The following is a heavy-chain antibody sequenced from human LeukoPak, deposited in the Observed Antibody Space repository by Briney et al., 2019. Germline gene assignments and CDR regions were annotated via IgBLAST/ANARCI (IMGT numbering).Heavy chain of an antibody. J-gene: IGHJ4*02. CDR1: GGSFSGYY. D-gene: IGHD4-17*01. V-gene: IGHV4-34*01. CDR3: ARGTMTTVTYYFDY. Sequence: PTETLSLTCAVYGGSFSGYYWSWIRQPPGKGLEWIGEINHSGSTNYNPSLKSRVTISVDTSKNQFSLKLSSVTAADTAVYYCARGTMTTVTYYFDYCGQGALVTASS. CDR2: INHSGST.